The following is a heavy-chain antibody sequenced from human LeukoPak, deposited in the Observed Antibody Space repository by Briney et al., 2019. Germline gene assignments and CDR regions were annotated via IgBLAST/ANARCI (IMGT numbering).Heavy chain of an antibody. CDR3: TIETYDYAWGSYRHNFDY. D-gene: IGHD3-16*02. CDR1: GFTFSGSA. Sequence: GGSLRLSCAASGFTFSGSAMHLVRQASGKGLEWVGRIRSKANSYATAYAASVKGRFTISRDDSKNTAYLQMNSLKTEDTAVYYCTIETYDYAWGSYRHNFDYWGQGTLATVSS. CDR2: IRSKANSYAT. V-gene: IGHV3-73*01. J-gene: IGHJ4*02.